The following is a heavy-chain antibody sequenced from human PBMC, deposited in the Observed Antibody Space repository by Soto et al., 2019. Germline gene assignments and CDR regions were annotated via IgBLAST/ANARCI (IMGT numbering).Heavy chain of an antibody. Sequence: GESLKISCKGSGYSFPNNWITWVRQVPGKGLEWMGRIDLTDSYTSYSQPFQGHVSFSADKSINTAYLQWSSLRASDTAVYYCARHGGAQYVSSGYHCALDYWGQGTPVTVSS. J-gene: IGHJ4*02. CDR2: IDLTDSYT. D-gene: IGHD3-22*01. V-gene: IGHV5-10-1*01. CDR3: ARHGGAQYVSSGYHCALDY. CDR1: GYSFPNNW.